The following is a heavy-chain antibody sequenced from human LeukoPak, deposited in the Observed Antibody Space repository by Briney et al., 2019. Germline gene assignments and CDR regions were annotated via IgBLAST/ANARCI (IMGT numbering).Heavy chain of an antibody. D-gene: IGHD3-22*01. Sequence: ASVRVSCKASGYTFTSYYMHWVRQAPGQGLEWMGIINPSGGSTSYAQKFQGRVTMTRDTSTSTVYMELSSLRSEDTAVYYCARRGYYDSSGYSFDYWGQGTLVTVSS. CDR2: INPSGGST. J-gene: IGHJ4*02. CDR3: ARRGYYDSSGYSFDY. CDR1: GYTFTSYY. V-gene: IGHV1-46*01.